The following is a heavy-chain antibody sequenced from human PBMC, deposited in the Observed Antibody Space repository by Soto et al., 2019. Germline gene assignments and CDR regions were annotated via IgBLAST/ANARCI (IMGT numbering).Heavy chain of an antibody. CDR2: IWYDGSNK. CDR1: GFTFSNYG. J-gene: IGHJ4*02. V-gene: IGHV3-33*01. D-gene: IGHD3-22*01. Sequence: QVQLVESGGGVVQPGRSLRLSCAASGFTFSNYGFRWVRQAPGKGLEWVAVIWYDGSNKDYADSVKGRFTISRDNSKNTLYLQMNSLRAEDTAVYYCARASQEWRIAVVNDYWGQGTLVTVSS. CDR3: ARASQEWRIAVVNDY.